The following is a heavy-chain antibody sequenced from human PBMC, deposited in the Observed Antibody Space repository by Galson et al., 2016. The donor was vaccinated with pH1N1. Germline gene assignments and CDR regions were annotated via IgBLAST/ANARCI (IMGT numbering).Heavy chain of an antibody. J-gene: IGHJ4*02. CDR2: INPSDGSA. V-gene: IGHV1-46*01. Sequence: SVKVSCKASGYTFTSYYMHWVRQAPGQGLEWMGIINPSDGSASSAQMFQGRITMTRDTSTSIVYMELSSLRSEDTAVYYCARAGKSVDTTMVNRDYFDYWGQGTLVTVSS. D-gene: IGHD5-18*01. CDR3: ARAGKSVDTTMVNRDYFDY. CDR1: GYTFTSYY.